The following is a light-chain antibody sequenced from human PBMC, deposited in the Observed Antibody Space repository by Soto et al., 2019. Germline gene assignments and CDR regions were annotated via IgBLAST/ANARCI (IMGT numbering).Light chain of an antibody. V-gene: IGKV3-20*01. J-gene: IGKJ3*01. CDR2: GAS. Sequence: EIVLTQSPGTLSLSPGERATLSCRASQSVSSSYLAWYQQKPGQAPRLLIYGASSRATGSPDRFSGSGSGTDFTLTISRMETEDFAVYYCQQYGSAPRVTFGPGTKVDIK. CDR1: QSVSSSY. CDR3: QQYGSAPRVT.